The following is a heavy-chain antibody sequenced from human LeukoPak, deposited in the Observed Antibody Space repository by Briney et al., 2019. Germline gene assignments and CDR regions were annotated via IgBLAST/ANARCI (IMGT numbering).Heavy chain of an antibody. CDR2: IYHSGST. CDR3: ARGDTSSWSNYFDP. Sequence: SETLSLTCTVSGGSISSGGYYWSWIRQPPGKGLEWIGYIYHSGSTYYNPSLKSRVTISVDRSKNQFSLKLNSVTAADTAVYYCARGDTSSWSNYFDPWGQGTLVTVSS. D-gene: IGHD6-13*01. V-gene: IGHV4-30-2*01. J-gene: IGHJ5*02. CDR1: GGSISSGGYY.